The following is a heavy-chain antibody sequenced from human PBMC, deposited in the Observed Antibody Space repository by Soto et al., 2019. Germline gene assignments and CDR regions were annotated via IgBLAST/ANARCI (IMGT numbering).Heavy chain of an antibody. CDR2: ISTYNGNT. V-gene: IGHV1-18*01. Sequence: ASVKVSCKASGYTFTICYISWVRQAPGQGLEWMGWISTYNGNTNYAQNLQDRVTMTTDTSTSTAYMELRSLRSDDTAVYYCARGGQEAGYWGQGTLVTVSS. CDR3: ARGGQEAGY. J-gene: IGHJ4*02. CDR1: GYTFTICY.